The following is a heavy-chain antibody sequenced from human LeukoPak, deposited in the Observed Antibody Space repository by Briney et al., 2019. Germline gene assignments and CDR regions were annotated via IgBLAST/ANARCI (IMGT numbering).Heavy chain of an antibody. V-gene: IGHV4-39*01. CDR1: GGSIRSSTDY. D-gene: IGHD3/OR15-3a*01. Sequence: PSETLSLTCTVSGGSIRSSTDYWGWIRQPPGKGLEWIGSIYYSGNTYYNASLKSQVSISIDTSKNRFSLKLTPVTAADTAVYYCARQTGSGLFILPGGQGTLVTVSS. J-gene: IGHJ4*02. CDR3: ARQTGSGLFILP. CDR2: IYYSGNT.